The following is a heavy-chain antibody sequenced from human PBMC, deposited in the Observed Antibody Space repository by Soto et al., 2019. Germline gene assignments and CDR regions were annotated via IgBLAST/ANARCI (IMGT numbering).Heavy chain of an antibody. V-gene: IGHV3-30-3*01. CDR3: ARDEGEVDTAMVTLYYYYYGMDV. D-gene: IGHD5-18*01. Sequence: QVQLVESGGGVVQPGRSLRLSCAASGFTFSSYAMHWVRQAPGKGLEWVAVISYDGSNKYYADSVKGRFTISRDNSKNTRYLQMNRLRAEDTAVYYCARDEGEVDTAMVTLYYYYYGMDVWGQGTTVTVSS. CDR1: GFTFSSYA. CDR2: ISYDGSNK. J-gene: IGHJ6*02.